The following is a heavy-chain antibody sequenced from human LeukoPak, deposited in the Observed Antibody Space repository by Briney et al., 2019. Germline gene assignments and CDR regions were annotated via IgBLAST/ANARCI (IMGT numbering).Heavy chain of an antibody. D-gene: IGHD6-19*01. V-gene: IGHV5-51*01. CDR1: GYSFTSYW. CDR3: ARQSWGSSGWYSAYYFDY. Sequence: GESLKISCKGSGYSFTSYWIGWVRQMPGKGLEWMGIIYPGDSDTRYSPSFQGQVTISADKSISTAYLQWSSLKASDTAMYYCARQSWGSSGWYSAYYFDYWGQGTLVTVSS. J-gene: IGHJ4*02. CDR2: IYPGDSDT.